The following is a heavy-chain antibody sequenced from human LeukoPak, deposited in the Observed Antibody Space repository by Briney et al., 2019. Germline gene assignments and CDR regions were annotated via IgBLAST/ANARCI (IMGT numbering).Heavy chain of an antibody. V-gene: IGHV3-21*01. CDR2: ISSSSSYI. CDR3: ARGYSSGWDAEYFQH. CDR1: GFTFSSYS. Sequence: GGSLRLSRAASGFTFSSYSMNWVRQAPRKGLECVSSISSSSSYIYYADSVKGRFTISRDNATNSLYLQMKSLRAEDTAMYYCARGYSSGWDAEYFQHWGQGTLVTVSS. D-gene: IGHD6-19*01. J-gene: IGHJ1*01.